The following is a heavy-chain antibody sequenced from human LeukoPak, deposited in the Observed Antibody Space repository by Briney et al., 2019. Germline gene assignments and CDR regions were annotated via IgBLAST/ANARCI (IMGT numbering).Heavy chain of an antibody. J-gene: IGHJ3*02. Sequence: SETLSLTCTVSGGSISSHYWSWTRQPPGKGLEWIGYIYTSGSTNYNPSLKSRVTISVDTSKNQFSLKLSSVTAADTAVYYCARLYGTAFDIWGQGTMVTVSS. D-gene: IGHD1-14*01. V-gene: IGHV4-4*09. CDR3: ARLYGTAFDI. CDR1: GGSISSHY. CDR2: IYTSGST.